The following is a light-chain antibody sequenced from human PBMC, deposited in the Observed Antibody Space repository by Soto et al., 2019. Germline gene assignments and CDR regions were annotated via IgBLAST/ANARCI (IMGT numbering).Light chain of an antibody. CDR2: DVS. Sequence: QSALTQPASVSGSPGQSITISCTGTSSDVGGYNYVSWYQQHPGKALKLMIYDVSNRPSGVSNRFSGSKSGNTASLTISGLQAEDEADYYCSSYASSSALGVFGTGTKLTVL. V-gene: IGLV2-14*01. CDR1: SSDVGGYNY. J-gene: IGLJ1*01. CDR3: SSYASSSALGV.